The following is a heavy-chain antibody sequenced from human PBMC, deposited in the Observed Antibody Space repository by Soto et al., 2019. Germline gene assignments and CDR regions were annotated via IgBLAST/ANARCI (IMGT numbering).Heavy chain of an antibody. CDR1: GFTLSSYA. CDR2: ISGSGGST. J-gene: IGHJ4*02. V-gene: IGHV3-23*01. D-gene: IGHD3-22*01. Sequence: XGSLRLSCAASGFTLSSYAMSWVRQAPGKGLEWVSAISGSGGSTYYADSVKGRFTISRDNSKNTLYLQMNSLRAEDTAVYYCAKDRYDSSGYVDYWGQGTLVTVSS. CDR3: AKDRYDSSGYVDY.